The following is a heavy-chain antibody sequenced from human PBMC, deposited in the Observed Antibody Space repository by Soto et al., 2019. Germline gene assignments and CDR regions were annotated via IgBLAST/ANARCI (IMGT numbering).Heavy chain of an antibody. CDR3: ARRTVTTYHYFDY. J-gene: IGHJ4*02. D-gene: IGHD4-17*01. CDR2: INRASIYI. CDR1: GFTFSTYD. Sequence: PGGSPRLSCVASGFTFSTYDMNWVRQAPGKGLEWVSSINRASIYIYYADSVRGRFTISRDNAKNSLYLQMDSLRVEDTAVYYCARRTVTTYHYFDYWCQGTLVTVST. V-gene: IGHV3-21*01.